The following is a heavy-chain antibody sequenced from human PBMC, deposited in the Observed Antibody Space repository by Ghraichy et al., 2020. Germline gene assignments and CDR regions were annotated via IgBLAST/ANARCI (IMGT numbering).Heavy chain of an antibody. Sequence: SETLSLTCAVYGGSFSGYYWSWIRQPPGKGLEWIGEINHSGSTNYNPSLKSRVTISVDTSKNQFSLKLSSVTAADTAVYYCARTGLHSGWYGGDAFDIWGQGTMVTVSS. J-gene: IGHJ3*02. CDR3: ARTGLHSGWYGGDAFDI. CDR1: GGSFSGYY. V-gene: IGHV4-34*01. CDR2: INHSGST. D-gene: IGHD6-19*01.